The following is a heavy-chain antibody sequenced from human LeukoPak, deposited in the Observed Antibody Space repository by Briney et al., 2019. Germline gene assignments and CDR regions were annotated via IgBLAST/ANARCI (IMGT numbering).Heavy chain of an antibody. J-gene: IGHJ1*01. D-gene: IGHD3-10*01. CDR2: INNEGTTI. CDR1: GLTFSNSS. CDR3: ARVSGLGMNEYYQH. Sequence: PGGSLRLSCEASGLTFSNSSMHWVPQAPQGRLGWVSRINNEGTTISYADSVKGRFTISRDNAKNTLYLQMNSLRAEDTAVYYCARVSGLGMNEYYQHWGQGTLVTVAS. V-gene: IGHV3-74*01.